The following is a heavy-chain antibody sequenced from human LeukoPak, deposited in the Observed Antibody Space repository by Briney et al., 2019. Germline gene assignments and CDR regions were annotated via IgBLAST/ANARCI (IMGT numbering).Heavy chain of an antibody. CDR3: ARHWLEAATTYSYWFDP. CDR1: GGSISDYY. D-gene: IGHD1/OR15-1a*01. J-gene: IGHJ5*02. CDR2: IYRGGTI. Sequence: SETLSLTCSVSGGSISDYYWSWIRQPPGKGLEWIGYIYRGGTINYNPSVKSRVTMSLDTSKNQISLMLNSVTAADTAIYYCARHWLEAATTYSYWFDPWGQGTLVTVSS. V-gene: IGHV4-4*09.